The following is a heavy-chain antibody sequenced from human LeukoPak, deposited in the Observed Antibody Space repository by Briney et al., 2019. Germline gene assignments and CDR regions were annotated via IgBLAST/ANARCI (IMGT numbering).Heavy chain of an antibody. CDR1: GYTFDIFG. CDR3: AREKGRGYFDY. J-gene: IGHJ4*02. Sequence: GASVKVSCKTSGYTFDIFGISWVRQAPGQGLEWLGWISTYNGNTNYTQNLQGRITVTADASSTTVSMELRSLTYEDTAVYYCAREKGRGYFDYWGQGTLVTVSS. CDR2: ISTYNGNT. D-gene: IGHD3-10*01. V-gene: IGHV1-18*01.